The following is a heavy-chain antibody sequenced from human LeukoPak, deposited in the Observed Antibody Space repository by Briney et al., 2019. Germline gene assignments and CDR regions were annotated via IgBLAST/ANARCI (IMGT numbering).Heavy chain of an antibody. CDR1: GGSFSGYY. CDR2: INHSGST. D-gene: IGHD1-26*01. V-gene: IGHV4-34*01. J-gene: IGHJ4*02. CDR3: ARSSIVGATDFDY. Sequence: SETLSLTCAAYGGSFSGYYWSWIRQPPGKGLEWIGEINHSGSTNYNPSLKSRVTISVDTSKNQFSLKLSSVTAADTAVYYCARSSIVGATDFDYWGQGTLVTVSS.